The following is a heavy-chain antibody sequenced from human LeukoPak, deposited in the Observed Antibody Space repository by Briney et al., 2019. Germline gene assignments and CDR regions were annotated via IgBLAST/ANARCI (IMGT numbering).Heavy chain of an antibody. CDR3: AHSYDFDSSGYHSPTAI. V-gene: IGHV3-53*05. D-gene: IGHD3-22*01. Sequence: HPGGSLRLSCAASGFIVSANYMSWVRQAPGKGLEWVSVFYSGGHSYHRDGTTYYADTVKGRFTISGDKSANTVYLQMKSMRVDDTAMYSCAHSYDFDSSGYHSPTAIWGQGTQVTVSS. CDR2: FYSGGHSYHRDGTT. J-gene: IGHJ4*02. CDR1: GFIVSANY.